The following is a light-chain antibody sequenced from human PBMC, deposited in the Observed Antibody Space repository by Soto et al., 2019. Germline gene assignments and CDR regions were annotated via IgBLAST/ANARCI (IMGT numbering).Light chain of an antibody. CDR1: QSVTRSS. CDR2: GAS. Sequence: EVVLTQSPATLSLSPGERATLSCRASQSVTRSSLAWYQQKPGQSPRLLISGASSRATGIPDRFSGGGSGTDFALTISRLEPEDFALYYCQQYNDSPLTFGPGTKVDVK. V-gene: IGKV3-20*01. J-gene: IGKJ3*01. CDR3: QQYNDSPLT.